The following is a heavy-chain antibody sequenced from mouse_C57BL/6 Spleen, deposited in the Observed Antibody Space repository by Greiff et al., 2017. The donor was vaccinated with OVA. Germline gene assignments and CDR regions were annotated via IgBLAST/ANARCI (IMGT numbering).Heavy chain of an antibody. Sequence: QVQLQQPGAELVRPGSSVKLSCKASGYTFTSYWMHWVKQRPIQGLEWIGNIDPSDSETHYNQKFKDKATLTVDKSSSTAYMQLSSLTSEDSAVDYCARFITTVATYGYFDVWGTGTTVTVSS. CDR1: GYTFTSYW. CDR2: IDPSDSET. V-gene: IGHV1-52*01. D-gene: IGHD1-1*01. CDR3: ARFITTVATYGYFDV. J-gene: IGHJ1*03.